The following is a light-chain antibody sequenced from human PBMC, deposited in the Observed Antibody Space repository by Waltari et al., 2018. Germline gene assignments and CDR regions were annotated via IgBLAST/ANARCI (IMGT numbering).Light chain of an antibody. CDR2: GAS. CDR1: QSISRF. J-gene: IGKJ5*01. Sequence: DIQLTQSPSSLSASLGDSVTITCRASQSISRFLNWYQHRPGKAPKGLIYGASTLHTGVPSRFSGSGSGTHFTLTIASLQPEDFATYYCQESFSTPHFGQGTRLEI. CDR3: QESFSTPH. V-gene: IGKV1-39*01.